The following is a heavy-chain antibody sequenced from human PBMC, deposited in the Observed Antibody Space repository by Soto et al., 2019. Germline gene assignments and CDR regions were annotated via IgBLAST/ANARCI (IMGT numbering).Heavy chain of an antibody. V-gene: IGHV1-69*19. CDR2: IIPVFGIV. Sequence: QLQLAQSGADVKKAGSSVKVSCKASGGTLSNSAFSWVRQAPGQGLEWMGGIIPVFGIVNYAQKFQDRVTITADESTSTAYMEMRSLSSEDTAVYFCATGRIVVVGSRAYYGMDVWGQGTTVTV. D-gene: IGHD3-22*01. CDR3: ATGRIVVVGSRAYYGMDV. CDR1: GGTLSNSA. J-gene: IGHJ6*02.